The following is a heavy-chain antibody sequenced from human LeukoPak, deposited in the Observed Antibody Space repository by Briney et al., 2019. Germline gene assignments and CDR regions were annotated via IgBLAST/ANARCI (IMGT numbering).Heavy chain of an antibody. CDR3: ARERTDTSMNY. J-gene: IGHJ4*02. V-gene: IGHV4-61*02. Sequence: SQTLSLTCTVSGGSISSGSYYWTWIRQPAGKGLEWIGRIYTSGSTNHNPSLKSRVTISLDTSKNQFSLKLISVTAADTAVYFCARERTDTSMNYWGQGTLVTVSS. CDR2: IYTSGST. CDR1: GGSISSGSYY. D-gene: IGHD5-18*01.